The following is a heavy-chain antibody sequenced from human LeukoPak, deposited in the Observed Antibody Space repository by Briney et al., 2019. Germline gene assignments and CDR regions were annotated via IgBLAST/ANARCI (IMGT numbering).Heavy chain of an antibody. Sequence: SETLSLTCTVSGGSISSGGYYWSWIRQHPGKGLEWIGYIYYGGSTYYNPSLKSRVTISVDTSKNQFSLKLSSVTAADTAVYYCASSAYQLTWYYFDYWGQGTLVTVSS. CDR2: IYYGGST. D-gene: IGHD2-2*01. CDR1: GGSISSGGYY. V-gene: IGHV4-31*03. CDR3: ASSAYQLTWYYFDY. J-gene: IGHJ4*02.